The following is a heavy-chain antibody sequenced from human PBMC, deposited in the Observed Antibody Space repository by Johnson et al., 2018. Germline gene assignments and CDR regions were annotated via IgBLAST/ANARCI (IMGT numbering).Heavy chain of an antibody. V-gene: IGHV3-23*04. CDR3: ARWDMATIKGYGMDV. CDR2: ISSGGGGP. Sequence: VQLVESGGGLVQPGGSLRLSCEASGFTFSSFAMRWVRQTPGKGLQWVSSISSGGGGPYSADSVQGRFVISRDNSKNMVYLPMNSRRAEDTAVYYWARWDMATIKGYGMDVWGQGTTVTVSS. CDR1: GFTFSSFA. J-gene: IGHJ6*02. D-gene: IGHD5-24*01.